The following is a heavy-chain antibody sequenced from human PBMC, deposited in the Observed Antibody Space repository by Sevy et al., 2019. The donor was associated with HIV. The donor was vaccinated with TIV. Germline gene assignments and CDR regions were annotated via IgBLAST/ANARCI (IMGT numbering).Heavy chain of an antibody. V-gene: IGHV4-34*01. Sequence: SETLSLTCAVYGGSFSGYYWSWFRQPPGKGLEWIGEINHSGSTNYKPSLKSRVTISIGTSKNQFSLKLSSVTAADTAVYYCARHCSSTSCSHSFDIWGQGTMVTVSS. CDR3: ARHCSSTSCSHSFDI. CDR2: INHSGST. CDR1: GGSFSGYY. D-gene: IGHD2-2*01. J-gene: IGHJ3*02.